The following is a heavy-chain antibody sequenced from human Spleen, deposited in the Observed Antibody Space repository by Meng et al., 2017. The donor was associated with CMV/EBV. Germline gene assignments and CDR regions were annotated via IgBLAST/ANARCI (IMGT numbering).Heavy chain of an antibody. CDR1: GFTFDDYA. D-gene: IGHD6-19*01. Sequence: SLKISCAASGFTFDDYAMHWVRQAPGKGLEWVSGISWNSGSIGYADSVKGRFTISRDNAKNSLSLRMNSLRVEDTAIYYCARESTGAVDALDIWGRGTTVTVSS. V-gene: IGHV3-9*01. J-gene: IGHJ3*02. CDR2: ISWNSGSI. CDR3: ARESTGAVDALDI.